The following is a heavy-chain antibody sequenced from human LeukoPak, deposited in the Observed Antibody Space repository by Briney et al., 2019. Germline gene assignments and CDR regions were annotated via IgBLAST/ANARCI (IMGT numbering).Heavy chain of an antibody. CDR2: INWKGGST. D-gene: IGHD3-10*01. V-gene: IGHV3-20*04. J-gene: IGHJ4*02. Sequence: PGGSLRLSCATSGFTFEDYGMSWVRQAPGKGLEWVSGINWKGGSTGYADSVKGRFTISRDNARNTLYLQMNNLRAEDTALYYCARDIFHGSGSAYWGQGTLVTVSS. CDR1: GFTFEDYG. CDR3: ARDIFHGSGSAY.